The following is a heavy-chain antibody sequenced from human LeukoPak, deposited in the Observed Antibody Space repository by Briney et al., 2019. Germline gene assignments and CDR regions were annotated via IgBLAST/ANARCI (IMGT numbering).Heavy chain of an antibody. V-gene: IGHV3-7*05. J-gene: IGHJ4*02. CDR3: AKYCSGGNCYSGLY. D-gene: IGHD2-15*01. Sequence: GGSLRLSCAASEFTFSTYWMTWVRQAPGKGLEWVATIKGDGSEKYDVDSVKGRFTISRDNGKNSLYLEMNSLRAEDTDVYYCAKYCSGGNCYSGLYWGKGTLVTVAS. CDR2: IKGDGSEK. CDR1: EFTFSTYW.